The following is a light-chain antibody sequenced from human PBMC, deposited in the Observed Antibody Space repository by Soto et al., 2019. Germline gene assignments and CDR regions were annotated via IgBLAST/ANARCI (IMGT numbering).Light chain of an antibody. V-gene: IGKV1-5*01. J-gene: IGKJ2*01. CDR2: DAS. CDR3: QQYNSYRYT. Sequence: DIQMTQSPSTLSASVGDRVTITCRASQSISSWLAWYQQKPGKAPKLLIYDASSLESGIPSRFSGSGSGTESTLTNSSLQPDDFATYYCQQYNSYRYTFGQGTKLEIK. CDR1: QSISSW.